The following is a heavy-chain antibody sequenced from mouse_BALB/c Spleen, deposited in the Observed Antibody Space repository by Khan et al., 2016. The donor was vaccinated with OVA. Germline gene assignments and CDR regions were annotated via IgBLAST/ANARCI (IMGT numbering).Heavy chain of an antibody. Sequence: QVQLQESGPGLVQPSQSLSITCTVSGFSLNTYGIHWIRQSPGKGLEWLGVIRSGGSTDYYGAFISRQNITTDNSKSQVFFKMHCLQADDTAIYYCGRNSEMYGFTYWGQGTLVTVSA. J-gene: IGHJ3*01. V-gene: IGHV2-2*01. D-gene: IGHD1-2*01. CDR3: GRNSEMYGFTY. CDR2: IRSGGST. CDR1: GFSLNTYG.